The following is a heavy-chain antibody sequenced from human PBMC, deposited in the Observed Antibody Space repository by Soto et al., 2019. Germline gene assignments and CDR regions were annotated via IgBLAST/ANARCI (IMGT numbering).Heavy chain of an antibody. Sequence: SETLSLTCTVSGGSISSYYWSWIRQPAGKGLEWIGRIYTSGSTNYNPSLKSRVTMSVDTSKNQFSLKLSSVTAADTAVYYCARGGEVAGLYYYYGMDVWGQGTTVTVSS. V-gene: IGHV4-4*07. J-gene: IGHJ6*02. CDR1: GGSISSYY. D-gene: IGHD6-19*01. CDR2: IYTSGST. CDR3: ARGGEVAGLYYYYGMDV.